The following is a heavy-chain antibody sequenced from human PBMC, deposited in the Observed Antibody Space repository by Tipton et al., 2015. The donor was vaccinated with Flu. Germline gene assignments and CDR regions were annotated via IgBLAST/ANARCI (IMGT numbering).Heavy chain of an antibody. CDR3: ARDRNDFYSGYYGSGAFDI. CDR2: IYHSGST. J-gene: IGHJ3*02. V-gene: IGHV4-61*08. D-gene: IGHD3-3*01. CDR1: GDSVSSSGYY. Sequence: TLSLTCTVSGDSVSSSGYYWSWIRQTPGKGLEWIGYIYHSGSTNYNPSLKSRVTISLDTSNNFSLKVRSVTAADTAVYYCARDRNDFYSGYYGSGAFDIWGQGTMVTVSS.